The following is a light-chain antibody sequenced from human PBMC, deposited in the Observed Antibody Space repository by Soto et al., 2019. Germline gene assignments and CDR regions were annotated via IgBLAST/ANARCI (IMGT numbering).Light chain of an antibody. CDR1: QSISSSY. Sequence: EIVLTQSRGTLSLSPGKRATLSCRASQSISSSYLAWYQQRPGQAPRLLIYGASSRATGIPDRFSGSGSGTEFTLTISRLEPEDFAVYYCQQYGSSSWTFGQGTKVDIK. J-gene: IGKJ1*01. CDR2: GAS. CDR3: QQYGSSSWT. V-gene: IGKV3-20*01.